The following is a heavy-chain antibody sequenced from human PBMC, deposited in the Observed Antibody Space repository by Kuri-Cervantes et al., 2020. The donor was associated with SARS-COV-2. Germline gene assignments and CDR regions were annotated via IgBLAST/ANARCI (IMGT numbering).Heavy chain of an antibody. CDR2: ISSSGNNM. D-gene: IGHD3-3*01. CDR1: GFIFNDYC. CDR3: ARVCAIFGVVTTALDL. J-gene: IGHJ2*01. V-gene: IGHV3-11*04. Sequence: GESLKISCAASGFIFNDYCMGWIRQAPGKGLEWVSYISSSGNNMYYADSVKGRFTISRDDAKNSLYLQMNSLRAEDTAVYYCARVCAIFGVVTTALDLWGRGTLVTVSS.